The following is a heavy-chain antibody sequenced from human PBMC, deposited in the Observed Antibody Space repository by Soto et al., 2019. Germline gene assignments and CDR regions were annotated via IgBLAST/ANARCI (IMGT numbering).Heavy chain of an antibody. J-gene: IGHJ6*02. CDR2: IIPIFGTA. V-gene: IGHV1-69*01. CDR1: GGTFSSYA. Sequence: QLQLVQSGAEVKKPGSSVKVSCKASGGTFSSYAISWVRQAPGQGLEWMGGIIPIFGTANYAQKFQGRVTITADESTSTAYMELSSLRSEDTAVYYCARPLGYCSSTSCGSYYYYGMDVWGQGTTVTVSS. CDR3: ARPLGYCSSTSCGSYYYYGMDV. D-gene: IGHD2-2*01.